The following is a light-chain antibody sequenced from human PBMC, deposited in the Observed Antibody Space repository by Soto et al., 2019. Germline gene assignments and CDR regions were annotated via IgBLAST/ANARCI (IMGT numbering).Light chain of an antibody. CDR3: QHRSNWPRRT. CDR2: DAS. Sequence: EIVLTQSPATLSLSPGERATLSCRASQSVSTYLAWYQQKPGQAPRLLIYDASNRATGIPARFSGSGSGTDFNLTISNLEPEDFAVYYCQHRSNWPRRTFGQGTKLEIK. J-gene: IGKJ2*01. CDR1: QSVSTY. V-gene: IGKV3-11*01.